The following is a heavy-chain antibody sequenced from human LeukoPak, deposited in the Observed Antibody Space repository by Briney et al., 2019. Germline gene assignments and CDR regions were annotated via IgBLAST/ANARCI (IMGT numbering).Heavy chain of an antibody. Sequence: ASVKVSCKASGYTFTTYAMNWVRQAPGQGLEWMGWISAYNGNTNYAQKLQGRVTMTTDTSTSTAYMELRSLRSDDTAVYYCAVYRYCSGGSCYSSALDYWGQGTLVTVSS. CDR3: AVYRYCSGGSCYSSALDY. CDR2: ISAYNGNT. CDR1: GYTFTTYA. D-gene: IGHD2-15*01. V-gene: IGHV1-18*01. J-gene: IGHJ4*02.